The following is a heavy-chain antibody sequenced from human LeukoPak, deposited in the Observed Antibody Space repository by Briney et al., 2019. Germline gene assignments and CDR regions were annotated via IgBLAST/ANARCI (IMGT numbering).Heavy chain of an antibody. Sequence: GGSLRLFCAASGFTFSSYAMHWVRQATGKGLEWVAVISYDGSNKYYADSVKGRFTISRDNSKNTLYLQMNSLRAEDTAVYYCASHGGYSYGSLGYWGQGTLVTVSS. D-gene: IGHD5-18*01. CDR1: GFTFSSYA. CDR2: ISYDGSNK. J-gene: IGHJ4*02. CDR3: ASHGGYSYGSLGY. V-gene: IGHV3-30-3*01.